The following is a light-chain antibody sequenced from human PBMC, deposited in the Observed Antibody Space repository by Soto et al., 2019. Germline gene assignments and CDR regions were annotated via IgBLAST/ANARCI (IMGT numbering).Light chain of an antibody. V-gene: IGKV1-39*01. CDR2: AAS. Sequence: DIQMTQSPSSLSASVGDRVTITCRASQSISSYLNWYQQKPGKAPKLLIYAASSLQSGVPSRFSGSGSGTDFTLTISSLQPEDFGPYYCQQSYSTPFMYTFGQGTKLEIK. CDR3: QQSYSTPFMYT. J-gene: IGKJ2*01. CDR1: QSISSY.